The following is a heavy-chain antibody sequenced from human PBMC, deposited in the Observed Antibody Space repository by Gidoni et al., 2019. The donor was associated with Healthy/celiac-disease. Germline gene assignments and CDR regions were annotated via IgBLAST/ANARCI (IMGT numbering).Heavy chain of an antibody. CDR2: ISYDGSNK. D-gene: IGHD3-3*01. Sequence: QVQLVESGGGVVQPGRSLRLSCAASGFTCSSYAMPWVRQAPGKGLEWVAVISYDGSNKYYADSVKGRFTISRDNSKNTLYLQMNSLRAEDTAVYYCARDGVLLEWSPYYYYGMDVWGQGTTVTVSS. J-gene: IGHJ6*02. CDR1: GFTCSSYA. V-gene: IGHV3-30-3*01. CDR3: ARDGVLLEWSPYYYYGMDV.